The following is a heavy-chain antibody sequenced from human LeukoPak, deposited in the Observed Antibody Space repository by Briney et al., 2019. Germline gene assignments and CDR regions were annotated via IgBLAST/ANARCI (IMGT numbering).Heavy chain of an antibody. CDR2: LYSGGTI. CDR3: ATKSGSLVRGVLGFYGMDV. Sequence: GGSLRLSCAASGFSFSSYSMTWVRQAPGKGLEWVSVLYSGGTIYYADSVKGRFTISRDNSQNTLNLQMNSLRVEDTAVYYCATKSGSLVRGVLGFYGMDVWGQGTTVTVSS. J-gene: IGHJ6*02. CDR1: GFSFSSYS. D-gene: IGHD3-10*01. V-gene: IGHV3-53*01.